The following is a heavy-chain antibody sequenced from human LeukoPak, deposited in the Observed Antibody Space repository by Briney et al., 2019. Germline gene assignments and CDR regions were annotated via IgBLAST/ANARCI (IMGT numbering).Heavy chain of an antibody. CDR2: IYYSGST. J-gene: IGHJ6*03. CDR1: GGSISSTSYY. Sequence: SETLSLTCTVSGGSISSTSYYWGWIRQPPGKGLEWIGYIYYSGSTNYNPSLKSRVTISVDTSKNQFSLKVSSVTAADTAVYYCARVAGMYDSSGYYSDYYYYMDVWGKGTTVTVSS. CDR3: ARVAGMYDSSGYYSDYYYYMDV. D-gene: IGHD3-22*01. V-gene: IGHV4-61*05.